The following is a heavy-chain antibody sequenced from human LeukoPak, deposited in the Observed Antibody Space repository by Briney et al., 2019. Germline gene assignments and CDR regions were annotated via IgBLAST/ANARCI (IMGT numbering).Heavy chain of an antibody. CDR2: ISWNSGSI. CDR1: GFTFSSYW. J-gene: IGHJ4*02. Sequence: GGSLRLSCVASGFTFSSYWMSWVRQAPGKGLEWVSGISWNSGSIGYADSVKGRFTISRDNAKNSLYLQMNSLRAEDTALYYCAKEPADYYDSRPLDYWGQGTLVTVSS. CDR3: AKEPADYYDSRPLDY. D-gene: IGHD3-22*01. V-gene: IGHV3-9*01.